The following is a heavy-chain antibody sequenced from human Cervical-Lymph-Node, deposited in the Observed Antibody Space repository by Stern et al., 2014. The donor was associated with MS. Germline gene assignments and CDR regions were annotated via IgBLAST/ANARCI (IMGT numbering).Heavy chain of an antibody. CDR1: GFTFDDYA. CDR2: LNWSSSNR. D-gene: IGHD3-3*01. J-gene: IGHJ5*02. Sequence: EVQLVESGGGLVQPGTSLRLSCTASGFTFDDYAMHWVRQAPGKGPEWVSGLNWSSSNRAYADSVKGRFTISRDNAKNVLFLQMNSLRVEDTALYHCAKDKSLGIFGVVSGFDPWGQGTLVTVSS. CDR3: AKDKSLGIFGVVSGFDP. V-gene: IGHV3-9*01.